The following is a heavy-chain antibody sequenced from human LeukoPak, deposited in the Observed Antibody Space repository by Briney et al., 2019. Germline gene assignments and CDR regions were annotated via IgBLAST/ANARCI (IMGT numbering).Heavy chain of an antibody. V-gene: IGHV1-46*01. CDR2: INPSGGST. D-gene: IGHD3-10*01. J-gene: IGHJ5*02. CDR3: ARDPRYGSAQTWFDH. Sequence: ASVQVSCKASGYTFTSYYMHWVRQAPGQGLEWMGIINPSGGSTNYAQKLQERATMTRDTSTSTVYMELSSLRSEGTAVYYCARDPRYGSAQTWFDHWGHGTLVTVSS. CDR1: GYTFTSYY.